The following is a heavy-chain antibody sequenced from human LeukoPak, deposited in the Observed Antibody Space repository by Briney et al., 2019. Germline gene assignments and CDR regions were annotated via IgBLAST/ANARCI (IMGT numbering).Heavy chain of an antibody. Sequence: ASVKVSCKASGYTFTNYAMHWVRQATGQRPEWLGWINPANGYAKYSQELQGRVLITRDTSANTAYMELSSLRSEDMAIYYCAIRDGHTDHWGQGTLVTVSS. CDR2: INPANGYA. D-gene: IGHD5-24*01. CDR3: AIRDGHTDH. CDR1: GYTFTNYA. J-gene: IGHJ4*02. V-gene: IGHV1-3*03.